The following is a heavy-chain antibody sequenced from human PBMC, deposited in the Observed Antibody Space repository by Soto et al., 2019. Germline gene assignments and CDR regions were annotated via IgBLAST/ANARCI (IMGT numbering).Heavy chain of an antibody. D-gene: IGHD2-15*01. CDR1: GFTFSRQA. CDR2: IWYHGIDQ. CDR3: AIGFLGLCTGGNCPLDY. J-gene: IGHJ4*02. Sequence: QVQLVDSGCGVVQPERSRRLSCAASGFTFSRQAMHWVRQAPGRGLEWVAVIWYHGIDQYYADSVKGRFTISRDNSKNTVYLQMNSLRGEDSAVEYCAIGFLGLCTGGNCPLDYWGQGTLVTVSS. V-gene: IGHV3-33*01.